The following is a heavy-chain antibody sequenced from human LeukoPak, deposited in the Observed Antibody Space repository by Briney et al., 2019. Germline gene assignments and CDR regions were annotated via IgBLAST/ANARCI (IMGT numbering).Heavy chain of an antibody. V-gene: IGHV4-38-2*02. Sequence: TSETLSLTCTVSGGSVTGYYWGWIRQPPGKGLEWIGSIYHTGSTYYNPSLQSRVTISLDSPKNQFSLKLTSVTAADTAVYYCASGGTAVVMALTYYFDTWGQGTPVTVSS. CDR3: ASGGTAVVMALTYYFDT. CDR2: IYHTGST. J-gene: IGHJ4*02. D-gene: IGHD3-22*01. CDR1: GGSVTGYY.